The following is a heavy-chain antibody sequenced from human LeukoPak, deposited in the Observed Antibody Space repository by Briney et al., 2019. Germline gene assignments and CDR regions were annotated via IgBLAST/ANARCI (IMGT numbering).Heavy chain of an antibody. D-gene: IGHD5-24*01. J-gene: IGHJ3*02. V-gene: IGHV1-24*01. Sequence: ASVKVSCQVSGYSLTEVSMHRVRQAPGKGLEWMGGFEPEDGDTIYAQNFQGRVTVTEDTFTDTAYMELNSLRSEDTAVYYCAIGAMGIWGQGTMVTVSS. CDR1: GYSLTEVS. CDR2: FEPEDGDT. CDR3: AIGAMGI.